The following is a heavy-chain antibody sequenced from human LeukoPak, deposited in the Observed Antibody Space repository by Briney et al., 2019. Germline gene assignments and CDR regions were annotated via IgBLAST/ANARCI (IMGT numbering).Heavy chain of an antibody. CDR1: GGSSSGYY. Sequence: PSETLSLTCTVYGGSSSGYYWSWIRQPPGKGLEWIGEINHSGSTNYNPSLKSRVTISVDTSKNQFSLKLSSVTAADTAVYYCARGRRPLYYFDYWGQGTLVTVSS. CDR3: ARGRRPLYYFDY. CDR2: INHSGST. V-gene: IGHV4-34*01. J-gene: IGHJ4*02.